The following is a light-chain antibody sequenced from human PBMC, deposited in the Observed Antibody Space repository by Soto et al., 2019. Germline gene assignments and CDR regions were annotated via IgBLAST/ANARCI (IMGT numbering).Light chain of an antibody. CDR3: QTWGSGIVV. CDR2: LNSDGSH. Sequence: QPVLTQSPSASASLGASVKLTCTLSSGHSNYASAWHQQQSEKGPRYLMKLNSDGSHSKGDGIPDRFSGSSSGAERYLTISSLQSEDEADYYCQTWGSGIVVFGGGTKRTVL. V-gene: IGLV4-69*01. CDR1: SGHSNYA. J-gene: IGLJ2*01.